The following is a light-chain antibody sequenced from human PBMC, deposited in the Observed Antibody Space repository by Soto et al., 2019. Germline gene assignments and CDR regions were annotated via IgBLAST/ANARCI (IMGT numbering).Light chain of an antibody. J-gene: IGLJ3*02. CDR1: TGAVTSGHY. CDR2: DTT. Sequence: QAVVTQEPSLTVSPGGTVTLTCGSSTGAVTSGHYPYWFQQKPGQAPRTLIYDTTNKNSWTPARFSGSLLGGKAALTLSGAQPEDDAEYYCLLSYSGARAGVFGGGTKVTVL. V-gene: IGLV7-46*01. CDR3: LLSYSGARAGV.